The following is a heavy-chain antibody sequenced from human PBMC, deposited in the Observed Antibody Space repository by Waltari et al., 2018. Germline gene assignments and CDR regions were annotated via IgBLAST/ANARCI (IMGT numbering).Heavy chain of an antibody. CDR1: GDSVTSPDW. CDR2: VLSTGKT. J-gene: IGHJ5*02. Sequence: QESGPGLVKPSGTLSLSCAVSGDSVTSPDWGSWVRQSPQRGLEWIGQVLSTGKTNYSPSFASRVTMSLDASHNQFSLKVTSATAADTAVYYCARDRGRGLYLDAWGPGTLVAVSP. CDR3: ARDRGRGLYLDA. V-gene: IGHV4-4*02. D-gene: IGHD2-15*01.